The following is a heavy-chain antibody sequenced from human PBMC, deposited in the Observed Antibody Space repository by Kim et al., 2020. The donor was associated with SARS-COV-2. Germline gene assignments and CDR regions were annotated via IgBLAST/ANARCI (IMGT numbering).Heavy chain of an antibody. CDR2: IIPIFGTA. CDR3: ARCITIFGVVHNWFDP. D-gene: IGHD3-3*01. V-gene: IGHV1-69*13. CDR1: GGTFSSYA. Sequence: SVKVSCKASGGTFSSYAISWVRQAPGQGLEWMGGIIPIFGTANYAQKFQGRVTITADESTSTAYMELSSLRSEDTAVYYCARCITIFGVVHNWFDPWGQGTLVTVSS. J-gene: IGHJ5*02.